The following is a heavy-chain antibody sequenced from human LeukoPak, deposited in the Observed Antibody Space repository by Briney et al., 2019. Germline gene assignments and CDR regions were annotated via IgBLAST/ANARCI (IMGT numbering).Heavy chain of an antibody. D-gene: IGHD6-19*01. CDR1: GYSFTSYW. V-gene: IGHV5-10-1*01. CDR2: IDPSDSYT. J-gene: IGHJ4*02. CDR3: AREIAVAGTDLDY. Sequence: GESLKISCKGSGYSFTSYWINRVRQMPGKGLEWMGRIDPSDSYTSYSPSFQGHVTISADKSLSTAYLQWSNLKASDTAMYYCAREIAVAGTDLDYWGQGTLVTVSS.